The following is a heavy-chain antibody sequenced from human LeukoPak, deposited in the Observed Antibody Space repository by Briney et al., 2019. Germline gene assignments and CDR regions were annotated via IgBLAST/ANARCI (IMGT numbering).Heavy chain of an antibody. CDR1: GFTFSTYG. D-gene: IGHD3-9*01. CDR2: IWYDGNNK. J-gene: IGHJ4*02. Sequence: GRSLRLSCAASGFTFSTYGMHWVRQAPGKGLEWVAVIWYDGNNKYYADSVKGRFTISRDNSKNTLYLQMNSLRAEDTAVYYCARSTSSEYDIYHFDYWGQGTLVTVSS. CDR3: ARSTSSEYDIYHFDY. V-gene: IGHV3-33*08.